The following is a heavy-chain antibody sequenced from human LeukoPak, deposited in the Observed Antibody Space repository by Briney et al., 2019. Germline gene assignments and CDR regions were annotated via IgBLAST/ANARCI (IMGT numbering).Heavy chain of an antibody. Sequence: ASVKVSCKASGFTFTSYDINWVRQASGQGLEWMGWMNPNNGNTGYAQKFQGRVTMTWDTSISTAYMELRGLRSEDTAVYYCVRDGEGVAISVNYWFDPWGQGTLVTVSS. D-gene: IGHD3-10*01. CDR3: VRDGEGVAISVNYWFDP. J-gene: IGHJ5*02. V-gene: IGHV1-8*01. CDR2: MNPNNGNT. CDR1: GFTFTSYD.